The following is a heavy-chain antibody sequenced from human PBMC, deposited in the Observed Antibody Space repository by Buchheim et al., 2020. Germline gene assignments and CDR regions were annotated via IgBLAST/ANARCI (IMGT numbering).Heavy chain of an antibody. CDR3: AKRLSGWYPFDY. CDR1: GFTFTNYG. Sequence: DVQLLESGGGLVQPGGSLRLSCAASGFTFTNYGMSWVRRAPGKGLEWVSAISGSGGSTYYADSVKGRFPISRDNSKNTLYLQMNSLQAEDTAVYYCAKRLSGWYPFDYWGQGTL. J-gene: IGHJ4*02. V-gene: IGHV3-23*01. CDR2: ISGSGGST. D-gene: IGHD6-19*01.